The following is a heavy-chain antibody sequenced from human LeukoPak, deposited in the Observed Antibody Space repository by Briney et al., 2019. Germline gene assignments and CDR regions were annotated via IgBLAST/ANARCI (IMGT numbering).Heavy chain of an antibody. Sequence: SETLSLTCTVSGGSISDSTYFWDWIRQPPGKGLECIGTVYYNGNTFYNPSLKSRVTISVDTSTNQFSLRLTSVTAADTAVYYCARRDQYVSADYWGQGTLVTVSS. CDR3: ARRDQYVSADY. V-gene: IGHV4-39*01. CDR2: VYYNGNT. CDR1: GGSISDSTYF. J-gene: IGHJ4*02. D-gene: IGHD3-16*01.